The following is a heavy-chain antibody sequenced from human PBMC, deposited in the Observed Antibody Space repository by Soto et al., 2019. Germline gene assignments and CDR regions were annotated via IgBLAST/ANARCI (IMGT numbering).Heavy chain of an antibody. V-gene: IGHV6-1*01. Sequence: QVQLQQSGPGLVRPSETLSLTCAISGDNVSNNTASWSWIRQSPSRGLEWLGRTFFRSKWSNDYPVSVKSEIYITADKSKNQFSRQLNSGTPEDPAVYYCAKGDTLGPYTASPFDPGGQGPLFTVPP. CDR2: TFFRSKWSN. J-gene: IGHJ5*02. D-gene: IGHD2-2*02. CDR3: AKGDTLGPYTASPFDP. CDR1: GDNVSNNTAS.